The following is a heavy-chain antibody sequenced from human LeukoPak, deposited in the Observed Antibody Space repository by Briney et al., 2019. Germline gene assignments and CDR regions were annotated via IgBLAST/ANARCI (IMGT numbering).Heavy chain of an antibody. CDR2: VNESGGT. CDR1: VGSFSGYH. CDR3: ARGQGATVPKVGKNWFDP. J-gene: IGHJ5*02. Sequence: NSSETLPLTCAVYVGSFSGYHWNWIRQPPGKGPEWIGEVNESGGTNINPSLRSRVILSVDTSMNQFSLELISVTAADTGVYYCARGQGATVPKVGKNWFDPWGHGTRVIVSP. V-gene: IGHV4-34*01. D-gene: IGHD1-26*01.